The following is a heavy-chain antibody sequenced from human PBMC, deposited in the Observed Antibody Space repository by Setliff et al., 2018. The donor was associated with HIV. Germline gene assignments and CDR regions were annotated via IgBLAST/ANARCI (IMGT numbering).Heavy chain of an antibody. CDR1: GYSISDGYR. CDR3: ARVRSYGDYVYYYYMDV. V-gene: IGHV4-38-2*02. CDR2: IYSTGDT. D-gene: IGHD4-17*01. Sequence: SETLSLTCLVFGYSISDGYRWGWIRQSPGKGPQWIASIYSTGDTYYSPSLKSRVTISVDTSKNQFSLKLRSVTAADTAVYYCARVRSYGDYVYYYYMDVWGKGTTVTVSS. J-gene: IGHJ6*03.